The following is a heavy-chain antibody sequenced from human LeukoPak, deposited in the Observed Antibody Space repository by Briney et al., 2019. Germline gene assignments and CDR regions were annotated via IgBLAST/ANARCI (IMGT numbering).Heavy chain of an antibody. CDR3: ARVYDFLSGYLFDY. V-gene: IGHV4-59*01. J-gene: IGHJ4*02. D-gene: IGHD3-3*01. CDR1: GGSISSYY. Sequence: SSETMSLTCTVSGGSISSYYWSWIRQPPGKGLEWIGYIYYSGSTNYIPSLKSRVTISVDTSKNQFSLKLSSVTAADTAVYYCARVYDFLSGYLFDYWGQGTLVTVSS. CDR2: IYYSGST.